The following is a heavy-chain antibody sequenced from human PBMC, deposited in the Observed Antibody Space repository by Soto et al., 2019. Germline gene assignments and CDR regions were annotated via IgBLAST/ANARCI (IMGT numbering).Heavy chain of an antibody. D-gene: IGHD5-12*01. CDR3: ASVAI. CDR1: GFIFNNYW. Sequence: EVQLVESGGGLVQPGGSLRVSCEASGFIFNNYWMSWVRQAPGKGLEWVANIKPDGSEKNYVDSVKGRFTISRDNAKNSLDLQMNSLTAEDTAVYYCASVAIWGQGTLVTVSS. V-gene: IGHV3-7*01. CDR2: IKPDGSEK. J-gene: IGHJ4*02.